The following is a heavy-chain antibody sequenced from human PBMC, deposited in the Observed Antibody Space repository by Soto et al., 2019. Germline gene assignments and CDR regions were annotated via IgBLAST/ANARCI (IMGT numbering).Heavy chain of an antibody. CDR2: ISGSGGST. D-gene: IGHD1-7*01. CDR1: GFTFSSYA. J-gene: IGHJ4*02. Sequence: GGSLRLSCAASGFTFSSYAMSWVRQAPGKGLEWVSAISGSGGSTYYADSVKGRFTISRDNSKNTLYLPMNSLRAEDTAVYYCAKDHPYRGELKGYFDYWGQGTLVTLSS. CDR3: AKDHPYRGELKGYFDY. V-gene: IGHV3-23*01.